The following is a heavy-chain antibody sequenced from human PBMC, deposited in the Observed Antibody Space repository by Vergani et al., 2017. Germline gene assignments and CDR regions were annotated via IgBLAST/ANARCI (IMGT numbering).Heavy chain of an antibody. CDR3: ARGANWNYFGSGYYMDV. CDR1: GFTFNHYA. J-gene: IGHJ6*03. D-gene: IGHD1-7*01. Sequence: EVQLLESGGDLVQPGGSLRLSCAASGFTFNHYAMNWVRQAPGKGLEWVSGISGSGGSTYYAGSVKGRFTISRDSSKNTLYLQMNSLSAGDTAVYYCARGANWNYFGSGYYMDVWGKGTTVTVSS. V-gene: IGHV3-23*01. CDR2: ISGSGGST.